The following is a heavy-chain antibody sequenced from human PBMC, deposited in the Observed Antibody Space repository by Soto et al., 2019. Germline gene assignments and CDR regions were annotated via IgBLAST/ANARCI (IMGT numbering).Heavy chain of an antibody. CDR1: GGTPSNSA. CDR3: AGGRIVVVGSRAYYGMDV. CDR2: IIPVFGLV. Sequence: QVHLLLQSGAEVKKPGSSVKVSCQASGGTPSNSAISWVRQAPGQGLEWMGGIIPVFGLVKYAQNFQGRVTNTADESTNTAYMELGSLRPEDTAVYYCAGGRIVVVGSRAYYGMDVWGQGTTVTVSS. D-gene: IGHD3-22*01. V-gene: IGHV1-69*01. J-gene: IGHJ6*02.